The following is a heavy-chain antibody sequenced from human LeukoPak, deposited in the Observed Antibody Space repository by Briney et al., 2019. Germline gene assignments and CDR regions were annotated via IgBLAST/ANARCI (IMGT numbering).Heavy chain of an antibody. Sequence: SETLSLTCTVSGGSISSYYWSWIRQPAGKGLEWIGRIDTSGNTNYNPSLKSRVTISLDTSKNQFSLKLSSVTAADTAVYYCARAILSGYPDSWGQGTLVIVFS. CDR1: GGSISSYY. CDR3: ARAILSGYPDS. D-gene: IGHD3-3*01. CDR2: IDTSGNT. J-gene: IGHJ4*02. V-gene: IGHV4-4*07.